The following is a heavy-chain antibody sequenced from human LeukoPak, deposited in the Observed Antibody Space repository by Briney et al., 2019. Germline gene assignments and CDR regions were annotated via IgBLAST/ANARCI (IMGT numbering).Heavy chain of an antibody. Sequence: SETLSLTCSVSGGSISSYHWSWIRQPAGKGLDWIGRIYTNGNTNYNPSLQSRVTMSVDTSKNHFSLKLSSVTAADTAVYYCARGDSSNWVLDYWGQGTLVTVSS. CDR1: GGSISSYH. V-gene: IGHV4-4*07. CDR2: IYTNGNT. CDR3: ARGDSSNWVLDY. J-gene: IGHJ4*02. D-gene: IGHD6-13*01.